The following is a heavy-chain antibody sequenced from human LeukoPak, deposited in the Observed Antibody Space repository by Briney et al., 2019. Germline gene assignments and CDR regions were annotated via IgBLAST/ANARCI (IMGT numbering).Heavy chain of an antibody. Sequence: GGSLRLSCAASGFTVSSNYMGWVRQTPGKGLEWVSIIYSGGSTYYADSVKGRFTISRDNSKNTLYLQMNSLRAEDTAVYYCARLSSSSKDDLWGQGTLVTVSS. V-gene: IGHV3-66*02. CDR3: ARLSSSSKDDL. D-gene: IGHD6-6*01. CDR2: IYSGGST. CDR1: GFTVSSNY. J-gene: IGHJ5*02.